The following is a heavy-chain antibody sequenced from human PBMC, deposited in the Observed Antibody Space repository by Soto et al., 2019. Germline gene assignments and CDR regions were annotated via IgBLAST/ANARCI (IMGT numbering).Heavy chain of an antibody. CDR1: GYTFSNYA. V-gene: IGHV3-23*01. CDR2: IFGSGAPT. Sequence: EVQLFESGGGLVQPGGSLRLSCAASGYTFSNYAMSWVLQAPGKGLQWVSTIFGSGAPTHYADAVKGRFAISRDNSNNTLCLPMDSLKDEDTAVYYCTRAASTWGFAFDLWGQGTRVAVSS. D-gene: IGHD3-16*01. CDR3: TRAASTWGFAFDL. J-gene: IGHJ3*01.